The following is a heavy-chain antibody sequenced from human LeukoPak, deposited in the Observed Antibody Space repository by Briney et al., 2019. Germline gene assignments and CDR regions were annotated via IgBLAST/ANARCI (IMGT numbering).Heavy chain of an antibody. CDR2: IYHSGSI. D-gene: IGHD6-13*01. V-gene: IGHV4-38-2*01. Sequence: SETLSFTCAVSGYPISTGYYWGWIRQPPGKGLEWIGVIYHSGSIYYNPSLKSPVTISVDTSKNQFSLKLSSVTAADTAVYYCARVYAGTWYVDYWGQGTLVTVSS. J-gene: IGHJ4*02. CDR1: GYPISTGYY. CDR3: ARVYAGTWYVDY.